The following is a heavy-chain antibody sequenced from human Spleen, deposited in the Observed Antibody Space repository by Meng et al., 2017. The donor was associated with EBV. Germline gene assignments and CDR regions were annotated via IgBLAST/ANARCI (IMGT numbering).Heavy chain of an antibody. Sequence: QITLKDSGPTLVRSTQTGTLTCNFSGFSLWQYGAGVAWIRQPPGKTLEWLALVSWNREKRYSPSLQTRLTITEDTSSDQVTLTLTNMAPEDTGTYFCAHRRSSHGYIFDYWGQGVLVTVAS. CDR2: VSWNREK. J-gene: IGHJ4*02. D-gene: IGHD5-18*01. CDR3: AHRRSSHGYIFDY. V-gene: IGHV2-5*01. CDR1: GFSLWQYGAG.